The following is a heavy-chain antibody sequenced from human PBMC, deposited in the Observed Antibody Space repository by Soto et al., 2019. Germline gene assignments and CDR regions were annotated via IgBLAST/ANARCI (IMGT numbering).Heavy chain of an antibody. CDR3: VEGWNDF. V-gene: IGHV3-15*01. CDR1: GFRFSSAG. CDR2: IKSTKDGGAR. J-gene: IGHJ4*02. D-gene: IGHD1-1*01. Sequence: EVQVVESGGDLVEPGGSLRLSCVTSGFRFSSAGLSWVRQAPGKGLEWVARIKSTKDGGARDYAAPVNGRFSISRDDSKSTVYLQMNSLRVEDTALYYCVEGWNDFWGQGTLVTVSS.